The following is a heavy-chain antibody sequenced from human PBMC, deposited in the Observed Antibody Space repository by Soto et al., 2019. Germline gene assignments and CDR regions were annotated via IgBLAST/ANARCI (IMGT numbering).Heavy chain of an antibody. D-gene: IGHD6-13*01. CDR3: AREGYSSSWDAWSTFDI. CDR1: GGSISSYY. J-gene: IGHJ3*02. V-gene: IGHV4-59*01. Sequence: VQLPESGPGLVKPSETLSLTCTGSGGSISSYYWCWIRQPQRKGLQLIEYIYYSGITNSNPSLKSRVNISVDTSKNQFALKLSSVTAADTAVYYCAREGYSSSWDAWSTFDIWGQGTMVTVSS. CDR2: IYYSGIT.